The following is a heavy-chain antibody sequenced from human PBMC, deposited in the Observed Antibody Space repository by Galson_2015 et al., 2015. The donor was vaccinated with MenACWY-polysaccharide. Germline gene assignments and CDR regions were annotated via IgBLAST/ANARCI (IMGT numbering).Heavy chain of an antibody. J-gene: IGHJ5*01. D-gene: IGHD2-21*01. CDR3: ARGLYSPNSGGFDP. CDR1: GFIFSTYS. V-gene: IGHV3-64*01. Sequence: SLRLSCAASGFIFSTYSMHWVRQAPGKGLEYVSTISTNGGSTFYANSVKGRFTISRDNSKNTLYLQMGSLRPEDMAVYYCARGLYSPNSGGFDPWGQGTLVTVSS. CDR2: ISTNGGST.